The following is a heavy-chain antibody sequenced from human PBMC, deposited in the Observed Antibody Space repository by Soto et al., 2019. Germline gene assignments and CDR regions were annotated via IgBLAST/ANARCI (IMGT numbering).Heavy chain of an antibody. CDR3: ARGGVSTRTFDY. V-gene: IGHV5-51*01. CDR2: IYPSDSDT. D-gene: IGHD3-3*01. Sequence: GESLKISCKGSGYNFAGYWIAWVRQMPGKGLELMGIIYPSDSDTRYRPSFQGQVTISADKSISSAYLQWSSLRASDTAMYYCARGGVSTRTFDYWGQGTMVTVSS. J-gene: IGHJ4*03. CDR1: GYNFAGYW.